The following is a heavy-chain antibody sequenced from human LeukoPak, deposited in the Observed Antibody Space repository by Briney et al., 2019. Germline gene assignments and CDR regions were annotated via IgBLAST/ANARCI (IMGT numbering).Heavy chain of an antibody. CDR2: FYSGGYT. J-gene: IGHJ6*03. CDR3: ARGEYYYYYYMDV. CDR1: GFTVSSNY. Sequence: GGSLRLSCAASGFTVSSNYMSWIRQAPGKGLEWVSIFYSGGYTYYADSVKCRFTISRDNSKNTLYLQMNSLRAEDTTVYYCARGEYYYYYYMDVWGRGTTVTVSS. V-gene: IGHV3-66*02. D-gene: IGHD3-10*01.